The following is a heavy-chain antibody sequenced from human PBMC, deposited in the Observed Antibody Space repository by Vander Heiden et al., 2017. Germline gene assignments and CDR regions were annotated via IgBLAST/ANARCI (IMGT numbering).Heavy chain of an antibody. J-gene: IGHJ2*01. D-gene: IGHD3-3*01. Sequence: EVQLVESGGGLVQPGRSLRLSCAASGLTFDDYAMHWVRQAPGKGLEWVSGISWNSGSIDYADSVKGRFTISRDNAKNSLYLQMNSLRAEDTALYYCARELDAIRYFDLWGRGTLVTVSS. CDR3: ARELDAIRYFDL. CDR1: GLTFDDYA. CDR2: ISWNSGSI. V-gene: IGHV3-9*01.